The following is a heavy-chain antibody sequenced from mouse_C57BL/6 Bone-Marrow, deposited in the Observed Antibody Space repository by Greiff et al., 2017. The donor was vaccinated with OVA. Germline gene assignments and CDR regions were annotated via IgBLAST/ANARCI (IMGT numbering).Heavy chain of an antibody. D-gene: IGHD1-1*01. CDR3: ARRAVVAYYFDY. CDR2: IYPGSGNT. V-gene: IGHV1-76*01. CDR1: GYTFTDYY. Sequence: VQLQQSGAELVRPGASVKLSCKASGYTFTDYYINWVKQRPGQGLEWIARIYPGSGNTYYNEKFKGKATLTADKSSSTAYMQLSSLTSEDSAVDFCARRAVVAYYFDYWGQGTTLTVSS. J-gene: IGHJ2*01.